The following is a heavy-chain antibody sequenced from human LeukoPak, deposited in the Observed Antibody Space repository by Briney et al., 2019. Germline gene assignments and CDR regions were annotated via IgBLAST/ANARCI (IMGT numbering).Heavy chain of an antibody. Sequence: ASVTVSCKASGGTFSSYAISWVRQAPGQGLEWMGGIFPIFGTANYAQKFQGRVTITADKSTSTAYMELSSLRSEDTAVYYCASSCRSGYYYYGMDVWGKGTTVTVSS. CDR2: IFPIFGTA. V-gene: IGHV1-69*06. D-gene: IGHD6-6*01. CDR3: ASSCRSGYYYYGMDV. CDR1: GGTFSSYA. J-gene: IGHJ6*04.